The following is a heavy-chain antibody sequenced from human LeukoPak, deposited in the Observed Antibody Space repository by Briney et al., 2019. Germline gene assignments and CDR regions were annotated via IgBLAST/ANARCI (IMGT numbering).Heavy chain of an antibody. CDR1: GISVSSNY. Sequence: GGSLRLSCAASGISVSSNYMSWVRQAPGKGLQWVSVIYVDGSTYYADSVKGRITISRDNSRNTLYLQMNSLRAEDTAVYYCAKESGWRTFDYWGQGTLVTVSS. CDR3: AKESGWRTFDY. D-gene: IGHD6-19*01. CDR2: IYVDGST. V-gene: IGHV3-53*05. J-gene: IGHJ4*02.